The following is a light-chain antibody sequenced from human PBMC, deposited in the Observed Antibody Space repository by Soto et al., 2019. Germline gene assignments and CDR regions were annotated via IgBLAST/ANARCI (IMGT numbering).Light chain of an antibody. CDR2: KAS. V-gene: IGKV1-5*03. CDR3: QQYNSYSSTWT. Sequence: DIQMTQSPSTLSASVGDRVTITCRASQSISGWLAWYQQKPGKAPKLLIYKASNLESGVPSRFSGSGSGTEFTLTISSLLPDDFATYYCQQYNSYSSTWTFGQGTKVEIK. CDR1: QSISGW. J-gene: IGKJ1*01.